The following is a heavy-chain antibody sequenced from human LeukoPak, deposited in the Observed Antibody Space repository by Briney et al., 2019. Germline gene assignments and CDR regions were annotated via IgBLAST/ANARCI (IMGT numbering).Heavy chain of an antibody. D-gene: IGHD1-26*01. CDR1: GFTFDDYA. V-gene: IGHV3-9*01. J-gene: IGHJ5*02. CDR2: ISWNSGTI. CDR3: ARGPGRP. Sequence: PGRSLRLSCAASGFTFDDYAMHWVRQPPGKGLEWVSGISWNSGTIGYADSVKGRFTISRDNAKNSLFLQMNSLRAEDTALYYCARGPGRPWGQGTLVTVSS.